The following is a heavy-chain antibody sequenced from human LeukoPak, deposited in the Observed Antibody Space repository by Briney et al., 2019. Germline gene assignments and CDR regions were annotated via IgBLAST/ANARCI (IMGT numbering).Heavy chain of an antibody. CDR2: INPSGGST. D-gene: IGHD6-13*01. J-gene: IGHJ4*02. CDR3: ARDPRVIAAAGRFDY. Sequence: GASVKVSCKASGYTFTSYYMHWVRQAPGQGLEWMGIINPSGGSTSYAQKFQGRVTMTRDTSTSTVYMELSSLRSKDTAVYYCARDPRVIAAAGRFDYWGQRTLVTVSS. CDR1: GYTFTSYY. V-gene: IGHV1-46*01.